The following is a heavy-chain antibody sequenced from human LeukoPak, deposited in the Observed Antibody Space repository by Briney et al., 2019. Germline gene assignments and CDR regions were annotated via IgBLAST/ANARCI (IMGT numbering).Heavy chain of an antibody. J-gene: IGHJ2*01. CDR1: GFTFSSYE. Sequence: GGSLRLSCAASGFTFSSYEMNWVRQAPGKGLEWVSYLSTSGSTIYYADSVKGRFTISRDNAKNSLYLQMNSLRAEDTAVYYCARDHGRWYFDLWGRGTLVTVSS. CDR2: LSTSGSTI. D-gene: IGHD3/OR15-3a*01. CDR3: ARDHGRWYFDL. V-gene: IGHV3-48*03.